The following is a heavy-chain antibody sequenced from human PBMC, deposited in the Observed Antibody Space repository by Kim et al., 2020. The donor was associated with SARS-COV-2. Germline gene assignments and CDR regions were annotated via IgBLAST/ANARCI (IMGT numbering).Heavy chain of an antibody. CDR1: GYTFTTRY. J-gene: IGHJ4*02. CDR2: INPDSGVT. Sequence: ASVKVSCKTSGYTFTTRYLHWVRQAPGHGLEWMGRINPDSGVTDYAQRFQGRVTMTRDKSISTVYMELSSLRSDDQVVYYCARGNTETIDYWGQGTLVTVSS. V-gene: IGHV1-2*05. CDR3: ARGNTETIDY.